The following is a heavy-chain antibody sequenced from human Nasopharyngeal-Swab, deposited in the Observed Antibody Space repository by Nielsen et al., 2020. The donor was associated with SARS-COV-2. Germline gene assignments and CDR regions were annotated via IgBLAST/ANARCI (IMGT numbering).Heavy chain of an antibody. CDR2: ISSSSSYT. J-gene: IGHJ4*02. V-gene: IGHV3-21*01. Sequence: GSLRLSCAASGFAFSTYSMNWVRQAPGKGPEWVSSISSSSSYTYYADSVKGRFTISRDNAKNSLYLQMNSLRAEDTAVYYCAGAPKQVWSRDYFDTWGQGMLVTASS. CDR1: GFAFSTYS. D-gene: IGHD5-18*01. CDR3: AGAPKQVWSRDYFDT.